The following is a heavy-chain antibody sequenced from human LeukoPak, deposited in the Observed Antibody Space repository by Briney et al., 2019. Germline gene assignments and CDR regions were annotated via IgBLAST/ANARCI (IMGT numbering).Heavy chain of an antibody. J-gene: IGHJ5*02. Sequence: GGSLRVASGAAGFAVSLYSMKWVRQGPGKVLEWVSYISSPSTYINYTDSVKGRFTICRDSAKNSLYLQMNSLRAEDTAVYYCATLGLTGGDFTYNWFNTWGQGTLVTVSS. CDR2: ISSPSTYI. D-gene: IGHD2-21*02. CDR3: ATLGLTGGDFTYNWFNT. CDR1: GFAVSLYS. V-gene: IGHV3-21*06.